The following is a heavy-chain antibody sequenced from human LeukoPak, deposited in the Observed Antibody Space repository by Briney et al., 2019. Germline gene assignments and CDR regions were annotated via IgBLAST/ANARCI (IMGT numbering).Heavy chain of an antibody. D-gene: IGHD2-8*01. CDR3: AARACANGLCPFDY. Sequence: ASVKVSCKASGGTFSSYAISWVRQAPGQGLEWMGGIIPIFGTANYAQKFQGRVTITADESTSTAYMELSSLRSEDTAVYYCAARACANGLCPFDYWGHGTLVTVSS. V-gene: IGHV1-69*13. J-gene: IGHJ4*01. CDR2: IIPIFGTA. CDR1: GGTFSSYA.